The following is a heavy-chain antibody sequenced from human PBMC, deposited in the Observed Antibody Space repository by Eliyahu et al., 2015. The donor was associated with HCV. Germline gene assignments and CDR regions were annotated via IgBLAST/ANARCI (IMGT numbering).Heavy chain of an antibody. J-gene: IGHJ6*02. Sequence: EVQLVESGGGLVKPGGSLRLSCAASGFTFSSYSMNWVRQAPGKGLEWVSSISSSSSYIYYADSVKGRFTISRDNAKNSLYLQMNSLRAEDTAVYYCARDLAVAGTFYYYYYGMDVWGQGTTVTVSS. D-gene: IGHD6-19*01. CDR2: ISSSSSYI. V-gene: IGHV3-21*01. CDR3: ARDLAVAGTFYYYYYGMDV. CDR1: GFTFSSYS.